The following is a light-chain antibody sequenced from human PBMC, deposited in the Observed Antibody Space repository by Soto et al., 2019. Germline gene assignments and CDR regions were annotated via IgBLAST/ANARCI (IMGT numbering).Light chain of an antibody. CDR1: NSNIATNY. J-gene: IGLJ2*01. V-gene: IGLV1-51*01. CDR2: DDN. Sequence: QSVLTQPPSVSAAPGQKVTISCSGSNSNIATNYVSWYQHLPGTAPKLLIYDDNKRPSGIPDRFSASKSGTSATLGITGLQTGDEADYYCGTWDSSLSAEVFGGGTKLTVL. CDR3: GTWDSSLSAEV.